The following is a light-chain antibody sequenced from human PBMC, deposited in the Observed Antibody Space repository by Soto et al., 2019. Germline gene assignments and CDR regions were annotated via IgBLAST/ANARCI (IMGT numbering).Light chain of an antibody. CDR1: HEVLFSSDNKNY. J-gene: IGKJ4*01. CDR2: WAS. CDR3: QQDSSRPART. Sequence: IMLHQFPSSLDRRLGEGCTIGCKPNHEVLFSSDNKNYLAWYQQKPGQPPKLLIYWASTRESGVPDRFSGSGSERDFTLTISSLQAEDVPVYYCQQDSSRPARTIGGGTKVEIK. V-gene: IGKV4-1*01.